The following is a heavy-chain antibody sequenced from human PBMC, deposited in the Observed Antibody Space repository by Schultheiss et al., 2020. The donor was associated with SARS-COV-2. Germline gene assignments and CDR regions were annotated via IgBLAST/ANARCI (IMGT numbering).Heavy chain of an antibody. Sequence: GSLRLSCAASGFTFSSYSMNWVRQAPGKGLEWVSSISSSSSYIYYADSVKGRFTISRDNAKNSLYLQMNSLRAEDTAVYYCARETTRLNDAFDIWGQGTMVTVSS. CDR2: ISSSSSYI. V-gene: IGHV3-21*01. CDR3: ARETTRLNDAFDI. D-gene: IGHD2-15*01. J-gene: IGHJ3*02. CDR1: GFTFSSYS.